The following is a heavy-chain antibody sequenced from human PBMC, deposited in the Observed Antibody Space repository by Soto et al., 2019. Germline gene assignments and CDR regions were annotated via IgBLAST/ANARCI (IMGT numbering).Heavy chain of an antibody. CDR2: IYYSGNT. CDR1: GASVSSRSYY. J-gene: IGHJ4*02. Sequence: SETLSLTCTVSGASVSSRSYYWGWIRQPPGKGLEWIGSIYYSGNTYQNLSLKSRVTISVDASKNQFSLRLTSVTATDTAVYFCASKVKLHSRFDSWGQGTLVTVSS. CDR3: ASKVKLHSRFDS. D-gene: IGHD1-7*01. V-gene: IGHV4-39*01.